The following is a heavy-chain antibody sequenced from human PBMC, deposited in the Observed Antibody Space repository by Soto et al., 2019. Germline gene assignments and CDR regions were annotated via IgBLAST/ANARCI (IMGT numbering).Heavy chain of an antibody. CDR1: GYTFTSYD. CDR3: ARGRGYYGSRSYGGMDV. J-gene: IGHJ6*02. D-gene: IGHD3-10*01. Sequence: QVQLVQSGAEVKKPGASVKVSCKASGYTFTSYDINWVRQATGQGLEWMGWMNPNSGNTGYAQKFQGRVIMTRNTSRSTDYMDLSSRRSEDTAVYYCARGRGYYGSRSYGGMDVWGQGTTVSVSS. V-gene: IGHV1-8*01. CDR2: MNPNSGNT.